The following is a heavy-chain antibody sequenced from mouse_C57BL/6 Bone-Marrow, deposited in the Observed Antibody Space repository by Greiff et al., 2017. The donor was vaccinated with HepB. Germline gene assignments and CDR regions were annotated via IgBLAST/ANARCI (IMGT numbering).Heavy chain of an antibody. V-gene: IGHV1-4*01. D-gene: IGHD2-5*01. J-gene: IGHJ3*01. CDR3: ARAYYSNSAWFAY. CDR2: INPSSGYT. Sequence: VQLQHSGAELARPGASVKMSCKASGYTFTSYTMHWVKQRPGQGLEWIGYINPSSGYTKYNQKFKDKATLTADKSSSTAYMQLSSLTSEDSAVYYCARAYYSNSAWFAYWGQGTLVTVSA. CDR1: GYTFTSYT.